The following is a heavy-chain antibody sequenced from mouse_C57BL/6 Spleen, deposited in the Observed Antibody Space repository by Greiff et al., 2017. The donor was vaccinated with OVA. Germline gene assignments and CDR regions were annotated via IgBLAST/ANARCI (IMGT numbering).Heavy chain of an antibody. D-gene: IGHD2-5*01. V-gene: IGHV1-77*01. CDR3: ATYYSNWAWFAY. J-gene: IGHJ3*01. CDR2: IGPGSGST. CDR1: GYTFTDYY. Sequence: QVPLQQSGAELVKPGASVKISCKASGYTFTDYYINWVKQRPGQGLEWIGKIGPGSGSTYYNEKFKGKATLTADKSSSTAYMQLSSLTSEDSAVYFCATYYSNWAWFAYWGQGTLVTVSA.